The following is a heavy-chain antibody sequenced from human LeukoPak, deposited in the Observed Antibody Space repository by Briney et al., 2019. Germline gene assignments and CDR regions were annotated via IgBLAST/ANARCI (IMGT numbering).Heavy chain of an antibody. D-gene: IGHD3-22*01. CDR1: GGSISSGDYY. CDR3: ARHHYDSSGLKSRFDY. Sequence: SQTLSLTCTVSGGSISSGDYYWSWIRQPPGKGLEWVGHIYYSGSTYYNPSLKSRVTISIDTSKNQFSLKLTTVTAADTAVYYCARHHYDSSGLKSRFDYWGQGSLVTVSS. J-gene: IGHJ4*02. CDR2: IYYSGST. V-gene: IGHV4-30-4*01.